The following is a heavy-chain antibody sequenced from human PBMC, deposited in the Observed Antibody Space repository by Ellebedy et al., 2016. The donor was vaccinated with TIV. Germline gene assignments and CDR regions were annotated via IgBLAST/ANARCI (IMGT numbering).Heavy chain of an antibody. CDR2: INPNSGGT. Sequence: ASVKVSXXASGYTFTGYYMHWVRQAPGQGLEWMGWINPNSGGTNYAQKFQGRVTMTRDTSISTAYMELSGLRSDDTAVYYCATFPPLYTTSAIDYWGQGTLVTVSS. D-gene: IGHD2-2*02. CDR3: ATFPPLYTTSAIDY. J-gene: IGHJ4*02. V-gene: IGHV1-2*02. CDR1: GYTFTGYY.